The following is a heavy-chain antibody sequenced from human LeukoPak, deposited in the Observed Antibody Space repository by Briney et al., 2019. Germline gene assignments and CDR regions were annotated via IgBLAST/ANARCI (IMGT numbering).Heavy chain of an antibody. V-gene: IGHV4-39*07. Sequence: SETLSLTCTVSGGSISSSSYYWGWIRQPPGKGLEWIGSIYYSGSTYYNPSLKSRVTISVDTSKNQFSLKLSSVTAADTAVYYCARGSLEWLVYWYFDLWGRGNQVTVSS. CDR3: ARGSLEWLVYWYFDL. D-gene: IGHD3-3*01. J-gene: IGHJ2*01. CDR1: GGSISSSSYY. CDR2: IYYSGST.